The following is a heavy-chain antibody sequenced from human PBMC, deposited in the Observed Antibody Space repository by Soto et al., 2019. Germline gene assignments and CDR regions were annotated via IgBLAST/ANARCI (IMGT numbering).Heavy chain of an antibody. Sequence: QVQLVQSGAEVKNPGASVKVSCKTSGYVFTSYGIGWARQAPGQGLEWMGWINTYNGNTNYAQNLQGRVTLTTDTSGSTAYMELRSLRSNDTAIYYCVLVEVYVTPSPQDVWGQGTTVNVSS. CDR2: INTYNGNT. V-gene: IGHV1-18*01. CDR3: VLVEVYVTPSPQDV. D-gene: IGHD3-16*01. CDR1: GYVFTSYG. J-gene: IGHJ6*02.